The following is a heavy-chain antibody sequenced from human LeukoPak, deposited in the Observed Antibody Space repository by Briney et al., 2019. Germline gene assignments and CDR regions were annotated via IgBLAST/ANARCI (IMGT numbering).Heavy chain of an antibody. CDR1: GGSFSDYF. D-gene: IGHD1-26*01. V-gene: IGHV4-34*01. CDR3: ARGRRLVGAQRPLYFYYYYFDV. CDR2: INHSGNT. J-gene: IGHJ6*03. Sequence: PSETLSLTCTVYGGSFSDYFWTWIRQSPGKGLEWIGDINHSGNTNYNPSLKSRVTISVDTSKNQFSLNPTSVTAADTAVYFCARGRRLVGAQRPLYFYYYYFDVWGKGTTVTVSS.